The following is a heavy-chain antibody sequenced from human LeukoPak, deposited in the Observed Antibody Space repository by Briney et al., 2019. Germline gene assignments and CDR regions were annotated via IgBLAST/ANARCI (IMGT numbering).Heavy chain of an antibody. CDR3: ARVAPYIVVVVAATRVGAFDI. Sequence: SETLSLTCAVYGESFSGYYWSWIRQPPGKGLEWIGEINHSGSTNYNPSLKSRVTISVDTSKNQFSLKLSSVTAADTAVYYCARVAPYIVVVVAATRVGAFDIWGQGTMVTVSS. CDR1: GESFSGYY. J-gene: IGHJ3*02. CDR2: INHSGST. D-gene: IGHD2-15*01. V-gene: IGHV4-34*01.